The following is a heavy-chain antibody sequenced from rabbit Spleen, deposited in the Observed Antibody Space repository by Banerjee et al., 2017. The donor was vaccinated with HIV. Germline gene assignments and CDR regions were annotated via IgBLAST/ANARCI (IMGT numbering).Heavy chain of an antibody. Sequence: QSLEESGGDLVKPGASLTLTCTASGFDLSSYYYMCWVRQAPGKGLEWIACIYISGGSTYYASWAKGRFTISETSSTTVTLQMTSLTAADTATYFCARKGSGGSSIYCNNLWGQGTLVTVS. CDR1: GFDLSSYYY. J-gene: IGHJ4*01. D-gene: IGHD8-1*01. CDR3: ARKGSGGSSIYCNNL. V-gene: IGHV1S40*01. CDR2: IYISGGST.